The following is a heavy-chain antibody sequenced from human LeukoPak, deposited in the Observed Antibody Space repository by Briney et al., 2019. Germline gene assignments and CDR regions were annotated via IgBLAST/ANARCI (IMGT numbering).Heavy chain of an antibody. CDR1: GFTFSSYA. Sequence: GGSLRLSCAASGFTFSSYAMSWVRQAPGKGLEWVSAISGSGCSTYYADSVKGRFTISGDNSKNTLYLQMNSLRAEDTAVYYCANSGITMVRGVIIAVDYWGQGTLVTVSS. J-gene: IGHJ4*02. CDR3: ANSGITMVRGVIIAVDY. D-gene: IGHD3-10*01. V-gene: IGHV3-23*01. CDR2: ISGSGCST.